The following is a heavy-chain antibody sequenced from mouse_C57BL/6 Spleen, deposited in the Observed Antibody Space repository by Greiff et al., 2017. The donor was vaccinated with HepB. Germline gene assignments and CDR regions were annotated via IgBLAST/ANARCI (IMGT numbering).Heavy chain of an antibody. Sequence: EVKLVESGEGLVKPGGSLKLSCAASGFTFSSYAMSWVRQTPEKRLEWVAYISSGGDYIYYADTVKGRFTISRDNARNTLYLQMSSLKSEDTAMYYCASDEGVYYGSSPAWFAYWGQGTLVTVSA. D-gene: IGHD1-1*01. V-gene: IGHV5S21*01. J-gene: IGHJ3*01. CDR2: ISSGGDYI. CDR3: ASDEGVYYGSSPAWFAY. CDR1: GFTFSSYA.